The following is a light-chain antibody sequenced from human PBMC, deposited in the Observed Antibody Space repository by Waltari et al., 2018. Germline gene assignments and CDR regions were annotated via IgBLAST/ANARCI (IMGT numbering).Light chain of an antibody. CDR3: QQYGSSPRT. V-gene: IGKV3-20*01. J-gene: IGKJ1*01. Sequence: IVLTQSPGTLSLSPGERATLSCRTIQSVTSNYLPWYKQKPGQAPRLLIYGASSRATGIPDRFSGSGSGTDFTLTISRLEPEDFAVYYCQQYGSSPRTFGQGTKVEIK. CDR2: GAS. CDR1: QSVTSNY.